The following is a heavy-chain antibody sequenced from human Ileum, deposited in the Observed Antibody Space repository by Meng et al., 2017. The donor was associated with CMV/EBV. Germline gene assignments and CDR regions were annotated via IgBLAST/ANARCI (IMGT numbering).Heavy chain of an antibody. D-gene: IGHD3-22*01. J-gene: IGHJ3*02. CDR3: ARDLGRSSYPSRGSDAFDI. Sequence: RQAPGKGLEVVSSISSSSSYIYYADSVKGRFTISRDNAAPSLYLQMNSLRAEDTAVSYCARDLGRSSYPSRGSDAFDICGQGTMVTVSS. V-gene: IGHV3-21*01. CDR2: ISSSSSYI.